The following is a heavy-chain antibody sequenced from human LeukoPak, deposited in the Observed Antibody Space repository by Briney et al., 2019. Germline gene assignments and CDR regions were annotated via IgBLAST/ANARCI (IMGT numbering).Heavy chain of an antibody. CDR1: GGSLYSGDSKPNGAYY. CDR3: ASLRGYSDYEDQ. J-gene: IGHJ4*02. CDR2: IYHSEST. D-gene: IGHD5-12*01. V-gene: IGHV4-30-2*01. Sequence: PSETLSLTCTVSGGSLYSGDSKPNGAYYWTWIRQPPGKGLEWIGYIYHSESTYYNPSFKSRVTISVDRSKNQFSLRLNSVTAADTAVYYCASLRGYSDYEDQWGLGTLVTVSS.